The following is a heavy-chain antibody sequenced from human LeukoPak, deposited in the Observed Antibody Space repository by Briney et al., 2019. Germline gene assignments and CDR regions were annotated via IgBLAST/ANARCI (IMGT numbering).Heavy chain of an antibody. CDR2: INPNSGGT. CDR3: ARGYRGYCSGGSCYKYYYMDV. V-gene: IGHV1-2*02. J-gene: IGHJ6*03. CDR1: GYTFTGYY. D-gene: IGHD2-15*01. Sequence: ASVKVSCKASGYTFTGYYMHWVRQAPGQGLERMGWINPNSGGTNYAQKFQGRVTMTRDTSISTAYMELSRLRSDDTAVYYCARGYRGYCSGGSCYKYYYMDVWGKGTTVTISS.